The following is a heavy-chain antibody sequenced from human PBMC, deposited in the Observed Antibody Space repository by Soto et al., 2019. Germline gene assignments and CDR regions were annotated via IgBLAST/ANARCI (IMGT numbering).Heavy chain of an antibody. Sequence: GASVKVSCKSSGYTFTSYGITWVRQAPGQGLEWMRWISAYNGNTNYAQKLQGRVTMTTDTSTSTAYMELRSLTSDDTAVYYCARDLYGDYKNWFDPWGQGTLVTVSS. D-gene: IGHD4-17*01. V-gene: IGHV1-18*01. CDR2: ISAYNGNT. J-gene: IGHJ5*02. CDR1: GYTFTSYG. CDR3: ARDLYGDYKNWFDP.